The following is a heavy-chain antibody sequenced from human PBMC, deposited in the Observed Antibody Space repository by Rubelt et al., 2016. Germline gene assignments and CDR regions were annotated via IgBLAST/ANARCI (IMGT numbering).Heavy chain of an antibody. Sequence: QVQLVQSGAEVKKPGSSVKVSCKASGGTFSSYAISWVRQAPGQGLEWMVGIIPIFGTATYAQKFQGRVTIIADESTSTSYMELSSLRSEDTAVYYCARRQQLGPFDYWGQGTLVTVPS. D-gene: IGHD6-13*01. V-gene: IGHV1-69*01. CDR3: ARRQQLGPFDY. CDR2: IIPIFGTA. CDR1: GGTFSSYA. J-gene: IGHJ4*02.